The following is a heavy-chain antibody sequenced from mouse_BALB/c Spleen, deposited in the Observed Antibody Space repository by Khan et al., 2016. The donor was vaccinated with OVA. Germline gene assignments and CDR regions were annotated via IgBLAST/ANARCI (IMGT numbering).Heavy chain of an antibody. Sequence: QMQLEESGPELKKPGETVKISCKASGYTFTNYGMNWVKQAPGKGLKWMGWINTYTGEPTYADDFKGRFVFSLETSASTAYLQISNLKNEDMTTYFCEGISSYCYTDVWGEGTTVTVSS. J-gene: IGHJ1*01. V-gene: IGHV9-1*02. CDR3: EGISSYCYTDV. CDR1: GYTFTNYG. CDR2: INTYTGEP. D-gene: IGHD6-2*01.